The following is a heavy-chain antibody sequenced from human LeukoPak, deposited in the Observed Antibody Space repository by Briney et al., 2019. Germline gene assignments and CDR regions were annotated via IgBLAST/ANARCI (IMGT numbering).Heavy chain of an antibody. CDR1: GLTFTKYW. D-gene: IGHD6-19*01. V-gene: IGHV3-7*05. J-gene: IGHJ6*02. CDR2: IKQDGSDK. CDR3: ARVRYSSGWRYGMDV. Sequence: GGSLRLSCAASGLTFTKYWMTWVRQAPGKGLEWVGNIKQDGSDKNYMDSVKGRFTISRGNSKNTLYLQMNSLRAEDTAVYYCARVRYSSGWRYGMDVWGQGTTVTVSS.